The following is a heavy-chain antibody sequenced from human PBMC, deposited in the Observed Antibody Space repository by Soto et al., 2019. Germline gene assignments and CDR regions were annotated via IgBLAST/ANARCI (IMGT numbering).Heavy chain of an antibody. J-gene: IGHJ4*02. D-gene: IGHD3-3*01. V-gene: IGHV3-23*01. CDR1: GFTFSNYA. CDR3: AKDPPVAVIFGVVIPPYYFDY. Sequence: EVQLLESGGDLVQPGGSLRLSCAASGFTFSNYAMSWVRQAPGKGLEWVSAISGGGGSTYYADSVKGRFTISRDNSRNTLFLQMNSLRAEDTAVYYCAKDPPVAVIFGVVIPPYYFDYWGQGTLVTVSS. CDR2: ISGGGGST.